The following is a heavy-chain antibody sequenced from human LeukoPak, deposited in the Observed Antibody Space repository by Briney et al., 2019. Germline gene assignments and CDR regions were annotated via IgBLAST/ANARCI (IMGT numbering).Heavy chain of an antibody. CDR2: IHYEGSDK. V-gene: IGHV3-30*02. CDR1: GFTFSGYG. J-gene: IGHJ4*02. CDR3: AKDLGNSCDF. D-gene: IGHD4-23*01. Sequence: GGSLRLSCAASGFTFSGYGMHWVRQAPGKGLEWVAFIHYEGSDKYYADSVKGRFTISRDKSKNTLYLQVNSLRAEDTAVYYCAKDLGNSCDFWGQGTLVTVSS.